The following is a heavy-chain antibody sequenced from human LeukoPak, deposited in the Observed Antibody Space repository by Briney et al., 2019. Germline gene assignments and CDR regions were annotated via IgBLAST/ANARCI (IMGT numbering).Heavy chain of an antibody. CDR2: ISGSGGST. D-gene: IGHD3-10*01. V-gene: IGHV3-23*01. CDR1: GFTFSSYA. Sequence: GGSLRLSCAASGFTFSSYAMSWVRQAPGKGLEWVSAISGSGGSTYYADSVKGRFTISRDNSKNTLYLQMNSLRAEDTAVYYCAKDYLYYYGSGSYYNDRDYWGQGTLVTVSS. J-gene: IGHJ4*02. CDR3: AKDYLYYYGSGSYYNDRDY.